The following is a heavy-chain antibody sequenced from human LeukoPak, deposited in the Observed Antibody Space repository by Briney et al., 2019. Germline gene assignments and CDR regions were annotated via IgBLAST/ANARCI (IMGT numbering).Heavy chain of an antibody. D-gene: IGHD6-6*01. CDR2: ISYDGSNK. CDR3: ARRYSSSSSDGYYYYYMDV. J-gene: IGHJ6*03. CDR1: GFTFSSYA. Sequence: GRSLRLSCAASGFTFSSYAMHWVRQAPGKGLEWVAVISYDGSNKYYADSVKGRFTISRDNSKNTLYLQMNSLRAEDTAVYYCARRYSSSSSDGYYYYYMDVWGKGTTVTVSS. V-gene: IGHV3-30*07.